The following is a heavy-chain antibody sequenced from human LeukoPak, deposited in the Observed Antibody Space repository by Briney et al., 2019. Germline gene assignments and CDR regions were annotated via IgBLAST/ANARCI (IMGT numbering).Heavy chain of an antibody. CDR1: GFTFSSYW. J-gene: IGHJ4*02. CDR3: ARDSSTVGNDY. CDR2: IKQDGSEK. D-gene: IGHD1-14*01. Sequence: PGGSLRLSCEAPGFTFSSYWMSWVRQAPGKGLEWVADIKQDGSEKNYVETVKGGFTISRDNAKLSLYLQMNSLRAEDTAVYYCARDSSTVGNDYWGQGTLVTVSS. V-gene: IGHV3-7*01.